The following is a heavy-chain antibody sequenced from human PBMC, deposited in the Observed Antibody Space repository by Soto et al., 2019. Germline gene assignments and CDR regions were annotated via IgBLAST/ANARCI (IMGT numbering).Heavy chain of an antibody. V-gene: IGHV4-39*01. CDR2: IYYSGST. J-gene: IGHJ4*02. Sequence: SETLSLTCTVSGGSISSSSYYWGWIRQPPGKGLEWIGSIYYSGSTYYNPSLKSRVTISVDTSKNQFSLKLSSVTAADTAVYYCARRISLFDYWGQGTLVTVSS. CDR1: GGSISSSSYY. CDR3: ARRISLFDY.